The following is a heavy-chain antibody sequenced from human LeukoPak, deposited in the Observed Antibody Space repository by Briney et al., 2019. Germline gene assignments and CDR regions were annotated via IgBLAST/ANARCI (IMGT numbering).Heavy chain of an antibody. D-gene: IGHD1-26*01. CDR2: IYYNGNT. CDR1: GGSISSYY. Sequence: SETLSLTCTVSGGSISSYYWSWIRRPPGKGLEWIGYIYYNGNTNYSPSLKSRVTMSVDTSKNLFSLKVSSVTAADTAVYYCARGRSNYYGMDVWGQGTTVTVSS. V-gene: IGHV4-59*01. CDR3: ARGRSNYYGMDV. J-gene: IGHJ6*02.